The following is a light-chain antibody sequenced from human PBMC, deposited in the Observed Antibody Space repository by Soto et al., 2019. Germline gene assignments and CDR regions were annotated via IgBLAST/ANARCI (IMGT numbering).Light chain of an antibody. CDR3: QSYDGSLSGSV. Sequence: QAVVTQPPSVSGAPGQRVTISCTGSSSHIGAGYDVHWYQQLPGTAPKLLIYGNSNRPSGVPDRFSGSNSGTSASLAITGLQAEDEADYYCQSYDGSLSGSVFGGGTKLTVL. J-gene: IGLJ3*02. CDR1: SSHIGAGYD. V-gene: IGLV1-40*01. CDR2: GNS.